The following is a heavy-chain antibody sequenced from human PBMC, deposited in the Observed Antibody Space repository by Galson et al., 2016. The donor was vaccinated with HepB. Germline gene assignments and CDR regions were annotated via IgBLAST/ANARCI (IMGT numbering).Heavy chain of an antibody. D-gene: IGHD2-15*01. Sequence: SVKVSCKASGYTFTSSGISWVRQAPFQGLALMGCISTYDGDTNYAQNLQGRVTMTTDTSTTTAYMELRRLRTDDTAMDYFASEWYCSAGSCYDAFDIWGQWTMVTVSS. CDR1: GYTFTSSG. J-gene: IGHJ3*02. CDR3: ASEWYCSAGSCYDAFDI. CDR2: ISTYDGDT. V-gene: IGHV1-18*01.